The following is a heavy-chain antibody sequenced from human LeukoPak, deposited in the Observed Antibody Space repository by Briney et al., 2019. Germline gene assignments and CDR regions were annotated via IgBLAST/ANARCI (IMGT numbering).Heavy chain of an antibody. CDR1: GFTFSSYA. V-gene: IGHV3-23*01. D-gene: IGHD2-2*02. J-gene: IGHJ3*02. CDR3: AKSSGHQLLYRLPAFDI. Sequence: PGGSLRLSCAASGFTFSSYAMSWVRQAPGKGLEWVSAISGSGGSTYYADSVKGRFTISRDNSKNTLYLQMNSLRAEDTAVYYCAKSSGHQLLYRLPAFDIWGQGTMVTVSS. CDR2: ISGSGGST.